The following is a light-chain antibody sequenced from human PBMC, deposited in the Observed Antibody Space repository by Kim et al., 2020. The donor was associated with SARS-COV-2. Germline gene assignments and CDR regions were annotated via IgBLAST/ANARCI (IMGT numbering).Light chain of an antibody. CDR1: QSISSW. CDR2: KAS. CDR3: QQYNSYPYT. J-gene: IGKJ2*01. Sequence: DIQMTQSPSTLSASVGDRVTITCRASQSISSWLAWYQQKPGKAPKLLIYKASSLESGVPSRFSGIGSGTEFTLTISSLQPDDFATYYCQQYNSYPYTFGQGTNLEI. V-gene: IGKV1-5*03.